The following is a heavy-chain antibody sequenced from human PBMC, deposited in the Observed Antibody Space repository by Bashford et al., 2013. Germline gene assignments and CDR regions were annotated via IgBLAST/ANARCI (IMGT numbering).Heavy chain of an antibody. J-gene: IGHJ4*02. Sequence: SVKVSCKASGGTFSSYAISWVRQAPGQGLEWMGGIIPIFGTANYAQKFQGRVTITADESTSTAYMELSSLRSEDTAVYYCALGVVAATGLFDYWGQGTLVTVSS. CDR1: GGTFSSYA. CDR3: ALGVVAATGLFDY. V-gene: IGHV1-69*13. CDR2: IIPIFGTA. D-gene: IGHD2-15*01.